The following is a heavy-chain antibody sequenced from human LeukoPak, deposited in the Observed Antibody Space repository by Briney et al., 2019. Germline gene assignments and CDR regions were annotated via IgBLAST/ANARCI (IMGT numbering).Heavy chain of an antibody. D-gene: IGHD3-22*01. CDR1: GGTFSSYA. Sequence: SVKVSCKASGGTFSSYAISWVRQAPGQGLEWMGGIIPIFGTANYAQKFQGRVTMTEDTSTDTAYMELSSLRSEDTAVYYCATMIVESTFDYWGQGTLVTVSS. V-gene: IGHV1-69*06. CDR2: IIPIFGTA. CDR3: ATMIVESTFDY. J-gene: IGHJ4*02.